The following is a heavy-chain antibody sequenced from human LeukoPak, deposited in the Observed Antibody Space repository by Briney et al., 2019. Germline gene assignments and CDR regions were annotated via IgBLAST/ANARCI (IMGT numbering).Heavy chain of an antibody. J-gene: IGHJ4*02. CDR1: GDSISSGGYY. Sequence: SETLSLTCIVSGDSISSGGYYWSWIRQHPGKGLEWIGYIYYSGSTYYNPSLKSRLIISLDTSKNQFSLKLTSVTAAGTAVYYCAREVAGISSWYVDYWGQGTLVTVSS. V-gene: IGHV4-31*03. CDR3: AREVAGISSWYVDY. CDR2: IYYSGST. D-gene: IGHD6-13*01.